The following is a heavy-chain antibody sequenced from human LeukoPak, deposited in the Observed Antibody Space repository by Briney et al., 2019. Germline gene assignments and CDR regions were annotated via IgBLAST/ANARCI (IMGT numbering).Heavy chain of an antibody. CDR2: INHSGST. J-gene: IGHJ4*02. CDR1: GGSLSGYY. CDR3: ARVDGDGTDY. Sequence: SETLSLTCAVYGGSLSGYYWSWIRQPPGKGLEWIGEINHSGSTNYNPSLKSRVTILVDTSKNQFSLKLSSVTAADTAVYYCARVDGDGTDYWGQGTLVTVSS. V-gene: IGHV4-34*01. D-gene: IGHD4-17*01.